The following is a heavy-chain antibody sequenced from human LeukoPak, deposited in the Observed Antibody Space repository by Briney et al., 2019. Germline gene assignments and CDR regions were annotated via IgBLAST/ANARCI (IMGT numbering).Heavy chain of an antibody. CDR3: ARYYGDYGFDY. CDR1: GFTVSSNY. CDR2: IYSGGST. J-gene: IGHJ4*02. Sequence: GGSLRLSCVASGFTVSSNYMSWVRQAPGKGLEWVSVIYSGGSTYYADSVKGRFTISRDNSKNTLYLQMNSLRAEDTAVYYCARYYGDYGFDYWGQETLVTVSS. V-gene: IGHV3-66*01. D-gene: IGHD4-17*01.